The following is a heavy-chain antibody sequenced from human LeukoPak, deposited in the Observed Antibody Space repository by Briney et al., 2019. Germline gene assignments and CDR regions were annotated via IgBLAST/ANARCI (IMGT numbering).Heavy chain of an antibody. D-gene: IGHD5-18*01. CDR1: GFTFSSYA. J-gene: IGHJ4*02. Sequence: GGSLRLSCAASGFTFSSYAMSWVRQAPGKGLEWVSAISGSGGSTYYADSVKGRFTISRDNSKNTLYLQMSSLRAEDTAVYYCAKDLRRGYSYGSQIDYWGQGTLVTVSS. CDR3: AKDLRRGYSYGSQIDY. V-gene: IGHV3-23*01. CDR2: ISGSGGST.